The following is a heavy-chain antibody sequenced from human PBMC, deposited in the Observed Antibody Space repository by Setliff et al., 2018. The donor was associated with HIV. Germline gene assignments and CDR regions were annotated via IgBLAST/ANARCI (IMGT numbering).Heavy chain of an antibody. CDR3: ARPQQWLTLGFDY. D-gene: IGHD6-19*01. V-gene: IGHV3-48*01. J-gene: IGHJ4*02. Sequence: GGSLRLSCAASGFTFSDYGMNWVRQAPGKGLEWVSYIGSSSSIIFYADSVKGRFTISRDNAKNSLYLQMNSLRAEDTAVYYCARPQQWLTLGFDYWGQGTLVTVSS. CDR1: GFTFSDYG. CDR2: IGSSSSII.